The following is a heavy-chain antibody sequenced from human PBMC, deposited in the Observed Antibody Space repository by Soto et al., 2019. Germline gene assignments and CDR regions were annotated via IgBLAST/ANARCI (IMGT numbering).Heavy chain of an antibody. V-gene: IGHV3-30-3*01. J-gene: IGHJ3*02. CDR1: GFTFSSYA. CDR3: ERGRNAVVVAAFFDI. CDR2: ISYDGSNK. D-gene: IGHD2-15*01. Sequence: QVQLVESGGGVVQPGRSLRLSCAASGFTFSSYAMHWVRQAPGKGLEWVAVISYDGSNKYYADSVKGRFTISRDNSKNTLYLQMNSLRAEDTAVYYCERGRNAVVVAAFFDIWGQGTMVTVSS.